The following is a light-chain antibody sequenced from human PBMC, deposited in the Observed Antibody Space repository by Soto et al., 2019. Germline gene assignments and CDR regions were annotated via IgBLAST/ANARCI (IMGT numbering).Light chain of an antibody. J-gene: IGKJ5*01. CDR1: QDITQY. CDR2: DAS. CDR3: QQYDNLPLI. Sequence: IQMTQSPSSLSASVGDVVTIXXQATQDITQYLNWYQQKPGKAPKLXSYDASSLETGGPSRFSGSGSGTDFTFTISSLQPEDFATYYCQQYDNLPLIFGQGTRLEIK. V-gene: IGKV1-33*01.